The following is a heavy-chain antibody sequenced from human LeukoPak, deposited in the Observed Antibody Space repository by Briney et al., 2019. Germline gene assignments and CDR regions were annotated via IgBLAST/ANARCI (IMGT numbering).Heavy chain of an antibody. CDR1: AYTFTSYG. J-gene: IGHJ6*03. D-gene: IGHD4-17*01. CDR3: ARERGYDYGDRDYYYYYMDV. Sequence: ASVKVSCKASAYTFTSYGINWVRQAPGQGLEWMGWINPNSGGTNYAQKFQGRVTMTRDTSISTAYMELSRLRSDDTAVYYCARERGYDYGDRDYYYYYMDVWGKGTTVTVSS. CDR2: INPNSGGT. V-gene: IGHV1-2*02.